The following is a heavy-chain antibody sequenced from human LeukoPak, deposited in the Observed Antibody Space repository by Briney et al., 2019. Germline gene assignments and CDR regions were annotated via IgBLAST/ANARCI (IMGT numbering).Heavy chain of an antibody. CDR1: GFTFSDYY. V-gene: IGHV3-11*04. CDR2: ISSSGSTI. J-gene: IGHJ4*02. D-gene: IGHD3-22*01. CDR3: ARVRDSSGYYPHTLDY. Sequence: GGSLRLSCAASGFTFSDYYMSWIRQAPGKGLEWVSYISSSGSTIYYADSVKGRFTISRDNAKNLLYLQMNSLRAEDTAVYYCARVRDSSGYYPHTLDYWGQGTLVTVSS.